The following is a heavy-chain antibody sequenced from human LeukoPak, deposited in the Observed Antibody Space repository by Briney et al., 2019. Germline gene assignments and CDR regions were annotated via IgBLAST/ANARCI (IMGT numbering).Heavy chain of an antibody. CDR3: VRGSSWTYLYYYYGMDV. J-gene: IGHJ6*02. CDR1: GGSFSGYY. V-gene: IGHV4-34*01. CDR2: INHSGST. D-gene: IGHD6-13*01. Sequence: PSETLSLTCAVYGGSFSGYYWSWIRQPPGKGLEWIGEINHSGSTNYNPSLKSRVTISVDTSKNQFSLKLSSVTAADTAVYYCVRGSSWTYLYYYYGMDVWGQGTTVTVSS.